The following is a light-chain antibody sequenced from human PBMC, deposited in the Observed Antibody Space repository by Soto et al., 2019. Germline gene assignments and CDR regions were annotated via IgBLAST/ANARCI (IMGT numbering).Light chain of an antibody. CDR1: QSVSSSY. J-gene: IGKJ1*01. V-gene: IGKV3-20*01. CDR2: GAT. Sequence: EIVLTQSPGTLSLSPGERATLSCRASQSVSSSYLAWYQQKPGQAPRLLIYGATSRATGIPDRFSGSGSGKDFILTISRLEPEDFAVYYCLQYDSSPVTFGQGTKVEIK. CDR3: LQYDSSPVT.